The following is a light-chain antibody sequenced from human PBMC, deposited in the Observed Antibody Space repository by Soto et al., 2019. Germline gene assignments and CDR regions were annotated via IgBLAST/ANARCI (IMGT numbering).Light chain of an antibody. CDR3: SSYTSSITYV. CDR2: DVS. Sequence: QSALTQPASVSGSPGQSITVSCTGTSSDVGNYNYVSWYQQHPGKAPKLMIYDVSNRPSGVSNRFSGSKSGNTASLTISGLQAEDEADYYCSSYTSSITYVFGTGTSSPS. CDR1: SSDVGNYNY. J-gene: IGLJ1*01. V-gene: IGLV2-14*03.